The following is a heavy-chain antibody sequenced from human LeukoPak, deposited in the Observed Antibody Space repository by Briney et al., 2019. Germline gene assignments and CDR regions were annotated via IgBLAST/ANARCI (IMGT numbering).Heavy chain of an antibody. CDR3: ARDTLNGPFVISLDY. V-gene: IGHV3-48*03. Sequence: PGGSLRLSCAASGFTFSTHAMNWVRQAAGKGPEWVSHISSSSDTEYYVDSVRGRFTMSRDNAKSLLFLQMNSLRAEDTAVYYCARDTLNGPFVISLDYWGQGALVTVSS. CDR1: GFTFSTHA. J-gene: IGHJ4*02. D-gene: IGHD3-9*01. CDR2: ISSSSDTE.